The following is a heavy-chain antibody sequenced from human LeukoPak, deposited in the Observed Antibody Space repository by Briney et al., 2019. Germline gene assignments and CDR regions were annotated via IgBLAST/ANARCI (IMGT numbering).Heavy chain of an antibody. D-gene: IGHD2-21*01. CDR3: ARGSSSDTVVILVVKYFAFFYGMDV. CDR2: IDTNTGDP. J-gene: IGHJ6*02. CDR1: GYTFSKNA. Sequence: ASVKVSCKASGYTFSKNAINWVRQAPGQGLEWMGWIDTNTGDPTYAQGFSGRYVFSLDTSVSTVSLQISSLKTEDTAVYYCARGSSSDTVVILVVKYFAFFYGMDVWGQGTAVTVAS. V-gene: IGHV7-4-1*02.